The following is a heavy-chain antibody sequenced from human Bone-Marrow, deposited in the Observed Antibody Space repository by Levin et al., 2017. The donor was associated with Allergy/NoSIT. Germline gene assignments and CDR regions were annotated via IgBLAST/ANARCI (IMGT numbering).Heavy chain of an antibody. CDR3: ARDRVVYVSGSSTFYYYGMDG. D-gene: IGHD3-10*01. CDR1: GGSISGLH. CDR2: IYYSGST. V-gene: IGHV4-59*11. J-gene: IGHJ6*02. Sequence: SETLSLTCTVSGGSISGLHWSWIRQPPGKGLEWIGYIYYSGSTNYNPSLKGRVTISVDTSKNQFSLKLSSVTAADTAVYYCARDRVVYVSGSSTFYYYGMDGWGQGTTVTVSS.